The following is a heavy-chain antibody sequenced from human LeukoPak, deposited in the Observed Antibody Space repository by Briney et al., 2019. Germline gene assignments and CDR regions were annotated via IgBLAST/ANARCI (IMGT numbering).Heavy chain of an antibody. CDR3: AKDQGLWLLGAFDY. Sequence: GGSLRLSCAASGFTFSIYAMHWVRQAPGKGLEYVSAISSNGGSTYYANSVKGRFTISRDNSKNTLYLQMNSLRAEDTAVYYCAKDQGLWLLGAFDYWGQGTLVTVSS. CDR2: ISSNGGST. J-gene: IGHJ4*02. CDR1: GFTFSIYA. D-gene: IGHD3-22*01. V-gene: IGHV3-64*01.